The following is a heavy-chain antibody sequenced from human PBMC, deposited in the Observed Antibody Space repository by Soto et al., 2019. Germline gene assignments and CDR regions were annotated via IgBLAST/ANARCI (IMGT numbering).Heavy chain of an antibody. CDR2: ISSSSTYI. J-gene: IGHJ4*02. V-gene: IGHV3-21*01. D-gene: IGHD1-1*01. Sequence: GGSLRLSCAASGFTVSSNYMSWVRQAPGKGLEWVSSISSSSTYIYYADSVKGRFTISRDNAKNSLYLQMNSLRAEDTAVYYCARVVVGQLWSEDYFDYWGQGTLVTVSS. CDR1: GFTVSSNY. CDR3: ARVVVGQLWSEDYFDY.